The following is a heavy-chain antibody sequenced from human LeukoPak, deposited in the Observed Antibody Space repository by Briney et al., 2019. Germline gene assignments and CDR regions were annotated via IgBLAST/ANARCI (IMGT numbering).Heavy chain of an antibody. Sequence: GESLKISCKGSGYSFTSYWIGWVRQMPGKGLEWMGIIYPGDSDTRYSPSFQGQVTISADKSISTAYLQWSSLKASDTAMYYCARQSLSYRGEDDFDYWGQGTLVTVSS. CDR3: ARQSLSYRGEDDFDY. CDR2: IYPGDSDT. D-gene: IGHD2-21*01. CDR1: GYSFTSYW. V-gene: IGHV5-51*01. J-gene: IGHJ4*02.